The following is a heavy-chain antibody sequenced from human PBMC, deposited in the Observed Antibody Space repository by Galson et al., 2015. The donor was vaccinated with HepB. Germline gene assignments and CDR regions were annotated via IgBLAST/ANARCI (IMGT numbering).Heavy chain of an antibody. V-gene: IGHV1-3*01. CDR2: INPGNGNT. D-gene: IGHD5-12*01. J-gene: IGHJ4*02. Sequence: SVKVSCKASGDTFTSYAIRWVRQAPGQRLEWMGWINPGNGNTNYSQKFQGRVTITRDTSASTAYMELSSLRSEDTAVYYCARDGGRGHSGYDYGWYLEYWGQGTLVTVSS. CDR3: ARDGGRGHSGYDYGWYLEY. CDR1: GDTFTSYA.